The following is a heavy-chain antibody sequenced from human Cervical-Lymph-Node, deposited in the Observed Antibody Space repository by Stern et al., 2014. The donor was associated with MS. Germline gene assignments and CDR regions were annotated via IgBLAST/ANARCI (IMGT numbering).Heavy chain of an antibody. CDR3: ATLGFGYYALEV. J-gene: IGHJ6*02. CDR2: FDPADGKM. D-gene: IGHD1-26*01. Sequence: VQLVESGAVVKKPGASMKVTCKVSGYTLTELSMHWVRQAPGKGLDWMGGFDPADGKMIYAQKFQGRVTLTEDTSIDTAYMELNRLRSEDTAVYYCATLGFGYYALEVWGHGTTVTVSS. V-gene: IGHV1-24*01. CDR1: GYTLTELS.